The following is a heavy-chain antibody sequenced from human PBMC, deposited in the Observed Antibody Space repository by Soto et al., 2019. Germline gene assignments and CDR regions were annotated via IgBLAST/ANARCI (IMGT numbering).Heavy chain of an antibody. Sequence: KGQEKSSANRSSGGSTYYANTVKGRFTISRDNSKNTLYLQMNSLRAEDTAVYYCAKVSTPDLVTSFGGLHPARLSDL. D-gene: IGHD3-3*01. J-gene: IGHJ2*01. CDR3: AKVSTPDLVTSFGGLHPARLSDL. V-gene: IGHV3-23*01. CDR2: NRSSGGST.